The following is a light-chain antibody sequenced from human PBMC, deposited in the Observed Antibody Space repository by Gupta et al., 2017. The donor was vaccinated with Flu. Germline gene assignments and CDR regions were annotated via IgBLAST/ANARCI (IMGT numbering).Light chain of an antibody. CDR3: MNWGTGSHV. Sequence: VKLTCTLSSGHSTYAIAGQQQQTETGPRYLRIVNSDGSHRKGDGIPDRVSGSSSGAARSIKSYSLQSDDDSYYSCMNWGTGSHVFGGGTKLTVL. CDR2: VNSDGSH. V-gene: IGLV4-69*01. J-gene: IGLJ2*01. CDR1: SGHSTYA.